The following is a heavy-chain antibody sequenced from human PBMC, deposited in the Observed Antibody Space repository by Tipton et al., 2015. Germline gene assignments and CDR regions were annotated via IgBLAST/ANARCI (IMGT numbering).Heavy chain of an antibody. V-gene: IGHV4-59*11. D-gene: IGHD3-10*01. CDR1: GDAISSHY. CDR3: ARLRQTYGSDSNNWFDP. J-gene: IGHJ5*02. Sequence: TLSLTCTVSGDAISSHYWSWIRQPPGKGLEWIGNIYYSGSTDYNPSLKSRVTISVDTSKNQFSLNLSSVTAADTAVYYCARLRQTYGSDSNNWFDPWGQGTLVTVSS. CDR2: IYYSGST.